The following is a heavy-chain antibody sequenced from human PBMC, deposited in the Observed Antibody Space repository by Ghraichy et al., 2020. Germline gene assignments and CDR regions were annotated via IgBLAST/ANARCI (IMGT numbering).Heavy chain of an antibody. CDR1: GGSISSYY. D-gene: IGHD4-23*01. V-gene: IGHV4-59*01. Sequence: SETLSLTCTVSGGSISSYYWSWIRQPPGKGLEWIGYIYYSGSTNYNPSLKSRVTISVDTSKNQFSLKLSSVTAADTAVYYCARDTYVRRGYGNSGWFDPWGQGTLVTVSS. CDR3: ARDTYVRRGYGNSGWFDP. J-gene: IGHJ5*02. CDR2: IYYSGST.